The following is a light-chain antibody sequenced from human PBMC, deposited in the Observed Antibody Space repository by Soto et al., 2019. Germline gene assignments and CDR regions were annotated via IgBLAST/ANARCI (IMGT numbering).Light chain of an antibody. CDR3: QQYNDYSGM. J-gene: IGKJ1*01. CDR1: QSISRW. V-gene: IGKV1-5*01. CDR2: DAS. Sequence: DIQMTQSPSTLSASVGDRVTITCRASQSISRWLAWHQQKPGKAPRLLIYDASNLQRGDPSRFSGSGSGTEFTLTITSLQPEDFATYYCQQYNDYSGMFGQGTKVEIK.